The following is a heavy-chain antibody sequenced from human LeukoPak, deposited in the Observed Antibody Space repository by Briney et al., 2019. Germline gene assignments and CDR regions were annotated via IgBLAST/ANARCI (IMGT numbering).Heavy chain of an antibody. CDR3: AKSPGTLWFGEYHFDY. D-gene: IGHD3-10*01. V-gene: IGHV3-7*03. CDR2: IKDDGRQK. J-gene: IGHJ4*02. CDR1: GFTFRNYW. Sequence: PGGSLRLSCAASGFTFRNYWMTWVRQAPGKGLEWVANIKDDGRQKYYVDSVKGRFAISRDNSKNTLYLQMNSLRAEDTAVYYCAKSPGTLWFGEYHFDYWGQGTLVTVSS.